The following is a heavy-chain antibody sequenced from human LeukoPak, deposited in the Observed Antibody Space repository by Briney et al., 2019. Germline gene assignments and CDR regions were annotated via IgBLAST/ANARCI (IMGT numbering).Heavy chain of an antibody. CDR2: MFDASRT. CDR1: GAAMSSYY. CDR3: ASIVWGGASFGI. J-gene: IGHJ3*02. Sequence: SETLSLTCLVSGAAMSSYYWSWIRQTPQRGLEWIGYMFDASRTDSNPALKSRVTLSIDTSNNLFSLRLTSVTPEDTAIYYCASIVWGGASFGIWGPGTMVFVSS. V-gene: IGHV4-59*03. D-gene: IGHD7-27*01.